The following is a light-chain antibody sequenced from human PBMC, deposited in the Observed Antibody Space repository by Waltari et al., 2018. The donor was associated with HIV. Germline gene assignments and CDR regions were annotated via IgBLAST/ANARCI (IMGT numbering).Light chain of an antibody. Sequence: DIVMTQSPDSLALSLGERATLNCKSSQSVLFGSNSKNYLAWYQQKPGQPPKLLIYWAYTRESGVPDRFRGGGSGTDFTLTISSLQAEDVAVYYCQQYYTTSWTFGQGTKVEIK. V-gene: IGKV4-1*01. CDR3: QQYYTTSWT. CDR1: QSVLFGSNSKNY. J-gene: IGKJ1*01. CDR2: WAY.